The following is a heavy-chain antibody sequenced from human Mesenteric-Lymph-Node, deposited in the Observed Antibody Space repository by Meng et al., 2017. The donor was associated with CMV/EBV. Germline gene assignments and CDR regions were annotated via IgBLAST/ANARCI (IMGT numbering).Heavy chain of an antibody. CDR2: INPSGGST. J-gene: IGHJ6*02. Sequence: ASVKVSCKASGYTFTSYYMHWVRQAPGQGLEWMGIINPSGGSTSYAQKFQGRVTMTRDTSTSTVYMELSSLRSEDTAVYYCARDPPSDSHYYDSSGYYSYYYYGMDVWGQGTTVTVSS. CDR1: GYTFTSYY. D-gene: IGHD3-22*01. CDR3: ARDPPSDSHYYDSSGYYSYYYYGMDV. V-gene: IGHV1-46*01.